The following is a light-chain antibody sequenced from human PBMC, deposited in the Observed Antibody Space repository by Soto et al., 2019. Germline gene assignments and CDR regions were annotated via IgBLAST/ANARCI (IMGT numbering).Light chain of an antibody. CDR3: QQYGSSPWT. J-gene: IGKJ1*01. Sequence: DIVLTQSPGTLSLSPGERVTLSCRASQSVSSSFLAWYQQKPGQAPRLLIYGASSRATGVPDRFSGSGSGTDFTLTISRLEPEDFAVYYCQQYGSSPWTFGQGTKVDIK. CDR1: QSVSSSF. CDR2: GAS. V-gene: IGKV3-20*01.